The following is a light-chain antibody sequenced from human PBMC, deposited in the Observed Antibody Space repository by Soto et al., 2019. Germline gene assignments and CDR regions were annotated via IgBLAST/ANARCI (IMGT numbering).Light chain of an antibody. CDR3: SSSTSSRTVL. Sequence: QSALTQPASVSGSLGQSITISCTGTSSDVGGYNYVSWYQQHPGKDPKVVILEVTKRPSGVSSRFSGSTSGNTASLTVSWLQAEDEGDYYCSSSTSSRTVLVGGGTKVTVL. J-gene: IGLJ2*01. V-gene: IGLV2-14*01. CDR1: SSDVGGYNY. CDR2: EVT.